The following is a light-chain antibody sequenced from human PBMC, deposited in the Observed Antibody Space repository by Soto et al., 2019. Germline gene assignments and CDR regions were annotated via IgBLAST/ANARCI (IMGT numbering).Light chain of an antibody. V-gene: IGLV2-8*01. CDR3: TSYAGSNNFV. Sequence: QSVLTQPPSASGSPGQSVTISCTGTSSDVGDYNYVSWYQQHPGKAPKLMIYEVSKRPSGVPDRFSGSKSGNTASLTVSGLQAEDEADYCCTSYAGSNNFVFGAGTKLTVL. J-gene: IGLJ1*01. CDR1: SSDVGDYNY. CDR2: EVS.